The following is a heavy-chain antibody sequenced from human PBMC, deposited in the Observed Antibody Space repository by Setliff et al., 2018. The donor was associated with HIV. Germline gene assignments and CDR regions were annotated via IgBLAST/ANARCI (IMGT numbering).Heavy chain of an antibody. Sequence: PGESLKISCKGSGYSFTSYWIGWVRQMPGKGLEWMGIIYPGDSDTTYSPSFQCQVTISADKSISTAYLQWSSLKASDTAMYYCAKVHSSDWYSNHDAFDIWGQGTMVTVSS. V-gene: IGHV5-51*01. CDR3: AKVHSSDWYSNHDAFDI. J-gene: IGHJ3*02. CDR2: IYPGDSDT. CDR1: GYSFTSYW. D-gene: IGHD6-19*01.